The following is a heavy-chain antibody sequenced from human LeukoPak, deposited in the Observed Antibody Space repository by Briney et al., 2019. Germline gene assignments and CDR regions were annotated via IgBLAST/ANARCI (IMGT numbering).Heavy chain of an antibody. D-gene: IGHD4-11*01. CDR1: GYTFTGYY. V-gene: IGHV1-2*02. CDR3: ARAHMTTVTLGDY. Sequence: GASVKVSCKASGYTFTGYYIHLVRQAPGQGLEWMGWINPNSGVTNYAQKFQGRVTLTRDTPISTAYMEVSRLTSDDTAVYYCARAHMTTVTLGDYWGQGTLVTVSS. CDR2: INPNSGVT. J-gene: IGHJ4*02.